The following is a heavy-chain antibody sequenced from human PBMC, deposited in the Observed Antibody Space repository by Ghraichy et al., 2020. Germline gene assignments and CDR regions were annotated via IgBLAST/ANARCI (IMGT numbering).Heavy chain of an antibody. CDR3: ARHYSGYDY. Sequence: SETLSLTCSISGGSVYSYYCSWIRQSPEKGLEWLGDTFYGADTNYNPSLMGRATITIDLPNNQFSLNLRSVTAADTAVYYCARHYSGYDYWGQGIPVTVSA. CDR2: TFYGADT. J-gene: IGHJ4*02. CDR1: GGSVYSYY. V-gene: IGHV4-59*08. D-gene: IGHD5-12*01.